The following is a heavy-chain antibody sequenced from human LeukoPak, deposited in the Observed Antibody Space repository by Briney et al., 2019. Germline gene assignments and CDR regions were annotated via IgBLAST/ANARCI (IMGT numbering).Heavy chain of an antibody. CDR3: ATHIVVVPAAMLRSNQNWYFDL. CDR1: GGSISSGGYY. D-gene: IGHD2-2*01. Sequence: SETLSLTCTVSGGSISSGGYYWGWIRQPPGKGLEWIGSIYYSGSTYYNPSLKSRVTISVDTSKNQFSLKLSSVTAADTAVYYCATHIVVVPAAMLRSNQNWYFDLWGRGTLVTVSS. CDR2: IYYSGST. V-gene: IGHV4-39*01. J-gene: IGHJ2*01.